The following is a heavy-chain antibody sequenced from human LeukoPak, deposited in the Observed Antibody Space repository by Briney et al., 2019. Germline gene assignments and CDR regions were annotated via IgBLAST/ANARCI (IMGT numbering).Heavy chain of an antibody. J-gene: IGHJ4*02. V-gene: IGHV4-59*01. CDR3: ARRGYYGSGSYYLDY. Sequence: SETLSLTCTVSGGSISSYYWSWIRQPPGEGLEWIGYIYYTGSTNYSPSLKGRVTISLDTSIQFSLKLSSVTAADTAVYYCARRGYYGSGSYYLDYWGQGTLVTVSS. D-gene: IGHD3-10*01. CDR2: IYYTGST. CDR1: GGSISSYY.